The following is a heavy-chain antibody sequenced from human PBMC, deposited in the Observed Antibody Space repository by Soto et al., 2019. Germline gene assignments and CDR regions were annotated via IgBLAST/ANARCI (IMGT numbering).Heavy chain of an antibody. CDR2: IYYSGTT. J-gene: IGHJ2*01. CDR1: GGSINSGGFY. D-gene: IGHD7-27*01. V-gene: IGHV4-31*03. CDR3: AREITGAWHFDL. Sequence: QVQLQESGPGLVKPSQTLSLTCTVSGGSINSGGFYWNWIRQHPGKGLEWIGYIYYSGTTYYTPSLRSRLTISVDTSANQFSLKLSSVTAADTAVYYCAREITGAWHFDLWGRGTLVTVSS.